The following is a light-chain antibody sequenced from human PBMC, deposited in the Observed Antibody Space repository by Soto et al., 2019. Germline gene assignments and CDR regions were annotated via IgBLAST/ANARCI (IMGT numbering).Light chain of an antibody. J-gene: IGKJ3*01. CDR3: QQRADWPIT. Sequence: EIVLTQSPDTLSLFPGERATLSCRASQNVGNYLAWYQEKPGQAHRLLISDSSNRATVIPAGFSGSGSGTDFTLTISGLEPDDFALYFCQQRADWPITFGPGTKVDV. CDR2: DSS. CDR1: QNVGNY. V-gene: IGKV3-11*01.